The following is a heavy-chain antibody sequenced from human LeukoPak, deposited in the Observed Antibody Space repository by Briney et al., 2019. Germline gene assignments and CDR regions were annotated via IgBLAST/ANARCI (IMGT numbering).Heavy chain of an antibody. D-gene: IGHD5-12*01. CDR3: ARTPGGGYVYYYGMDV. CDR2: IYYSGST. Sequence: SETLSLTCTVSGGSISSYYWSWIRQPPGKGLEWIGYIYYSGSTNYNPSLKSRVTISVDTSKNQFSLKLSSVTAADTAVYYCARTPGGGYVYYYGMDVWGQGSTVTVSS. V-gene: IGHV4-59*01. CDR1: GGSISSYY. J-gene: IGHJ6*02.